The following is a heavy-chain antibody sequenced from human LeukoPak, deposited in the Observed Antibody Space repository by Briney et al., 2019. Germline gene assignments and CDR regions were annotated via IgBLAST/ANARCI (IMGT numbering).Heavy chain of an antibody. Sequence: SVKVSCKASGYTFTSYGISWVRQAPGQGLEWMGGIIPIFGTANYAQKFQGRVTITADESTSTAYMELSSLRSEDTAVYYCASSLGQWGVFDYWGQGTLVTVSS. CDR3: ASSLGQWGVFDY. CDR1: GYTFTSYG. CDR2: IIPIFGTA. V-gene: IGHV1-69*13. D-gene: IGHD6-19*01. J-gene: IGHJ4*02.